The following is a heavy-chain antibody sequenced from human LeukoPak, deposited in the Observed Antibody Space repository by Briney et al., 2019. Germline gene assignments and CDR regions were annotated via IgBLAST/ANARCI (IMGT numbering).Heavy chain of an antibody. Sequence: GASVKVSCKASGGTFSSYAISWVRHAPGQGLEWMGGIIPILGIANYAQKFQGRVTITADKSTSTAYMELSSLRSEDTAVYYCARQDIVVVPAAFDYWGQGTLVTVSS. J-gene: IGHJ4*02. D-gene: IGHD2-2*01. V-gene: IGHV1-69*10. CDR1: GGTFSSYA. CDR2: IIPILGIA. CDR3: ARQDIVVVPAAFDY.